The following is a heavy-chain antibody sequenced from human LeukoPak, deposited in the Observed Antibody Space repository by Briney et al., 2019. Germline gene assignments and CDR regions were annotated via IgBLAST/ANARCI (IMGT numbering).Heavy chain of an antibody. CDR3: ARESRELHNWFDP. Sequence: GASVKVSCKASGYTFTGYYMHWVRQAPGQGLEWMGWINPNSGGTNYAQKFQGRVTMTRDTSISTAYMELSRLRSDDTAVYYCARESRELHNWFDPWGQGTLVTVSS. CDR2: INPNSGGT. J-gene: IGHJ5*02. CDR1: GYTFTGYY. D-gene: IGHD2-15*01. V-gene: IGHV1-2*02.